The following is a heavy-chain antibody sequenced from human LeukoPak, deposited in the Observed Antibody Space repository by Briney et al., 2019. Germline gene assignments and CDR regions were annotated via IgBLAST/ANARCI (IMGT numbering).Heavy chain of an antibody. J-gene: IGHJ4*02. Sequence: PSETLSLTCTVSGGSISSGSYYWSWIRLPAGKGLEWLGRIYYSRSTNYNPYLKSRVTISVDTSKNQFSLKLSSVTAADTAVYYCARDTSGSYYNPHFDYWGQGTLVTVSS. CDR3: ARDTSGSYYNPHFDY. CDR2: IYYSRST. V-gene: IGHV4-61*02. CDR1: GGSISSGSYY. D-gene: IGHD3-10*01.